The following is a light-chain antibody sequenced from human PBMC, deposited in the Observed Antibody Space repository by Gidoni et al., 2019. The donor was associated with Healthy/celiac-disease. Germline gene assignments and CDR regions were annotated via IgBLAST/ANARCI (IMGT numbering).Light chain of an antibody. CDR2: GAS. CDR1: QSITSN. J-gene: IGKJ4*01. V-gene: IGKV3-15*01. Sequence: EIVMTQSPATLSVSPGERATLSCRASQSITSNLAWYQQKPGQAPRLLIDGASTRATAIPARFSGSGSGTDFTLTISSLQSEDFAVYYCQQYYNWPPLTFXGXTKVEIK. CDR3: QQYYNWPPLT.